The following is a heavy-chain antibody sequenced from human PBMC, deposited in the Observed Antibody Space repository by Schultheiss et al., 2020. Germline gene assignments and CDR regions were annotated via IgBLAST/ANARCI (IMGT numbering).Heavy chain of an antibody. CDR3: ATAVSGTFYY. CDR1: GYTFTGYY. J-gene: IGHJ4*02. CDR2: INPNSGGT. V-gene: IGHV1-2*02. Sequence: ASVKVSCKTSGYTFTGYYIHWVRQAPGQGLEWMGWINPNSGGTNYAQNFQGRVTMTRDTSISTAYMDLSSLRSDDTAMYYCATAVSGTFYYWGQGTLVTGYS. D-gene: IGHD6-19*01.